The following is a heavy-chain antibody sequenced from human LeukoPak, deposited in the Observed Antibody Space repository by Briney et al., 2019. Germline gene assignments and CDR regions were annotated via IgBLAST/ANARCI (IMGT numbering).Heavy chain of an antibody. CDR2: IKLDGSEK. V-gene: IGHV3-7*01. D-gene: IGHD3-22*01. J-gene: IGHJ4*02. CDR1: GFTFSYYW. CDR3: ARETTVTSGYYPRTDLDY. Sequence: PGGSLRLSCVGSGFTFSYYWMSWVRQAPGKGLEWVANIKLDGSEKYYVDSVKGRFTISRDNTKNSVYLQMNSLRAEDTALYYCARETTVTSGYYPRTDLDYWGKGTLVTVSS.